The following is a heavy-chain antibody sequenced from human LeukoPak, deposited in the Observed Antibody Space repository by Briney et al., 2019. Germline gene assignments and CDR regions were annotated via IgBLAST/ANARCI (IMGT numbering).Heavy chain of an antibody. CDR3: SRILIAAAGTIPLHY. CDR1: GFSLSTSGMC. J-gene: IGHJ4*02. V-gene: IGHV2-70*11. D-gene: IGHD6-13*01. CDR2: IDWDDDK. Sequence: ESGPTLVNPTQTLTLTCTFSGFSLSTSGMCVSWIRQPPAKALEWLARIDWDDDKYYSTSLKTRLTISKDTSKNQVVLTMTNMDPVDTATYYFSRILIAAAGTIPLHYWGQGTVVTVSS.